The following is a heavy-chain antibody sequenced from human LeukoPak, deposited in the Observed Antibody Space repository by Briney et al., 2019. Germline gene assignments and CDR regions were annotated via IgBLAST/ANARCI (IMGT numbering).Heavy chain of an antibody. CDR2: IKQDGSER. Sequence: GGSLRLSCAASGFTFSSYWMSWVRQAPGKGLEWVAHIKQDGSERYYVDSVKGRFTISRDNAKNSLYLQMNSLRAEDTAVYCCARGPAIAVAGLDYYFDYWGQGTLVTVSS. CDR3: ARGPAIAVAGLDYYFDY. J-gene: IGHJ4*02. CDR1: GFTFSSYW. V-gene: IGHV3-7*03. D-gene: IGHD6-19*01.